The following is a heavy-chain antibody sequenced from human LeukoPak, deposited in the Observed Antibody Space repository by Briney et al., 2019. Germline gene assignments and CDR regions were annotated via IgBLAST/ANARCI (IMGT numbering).Heavy chain of an antibody. J-gene: IGHJ6*03. CDR3: ARDEEVAAGSHYMDV. CDR1: GYTFTGYY. CDR2: INPNSGGT. V-gene: IGHV1-2*02. D-gene: IGHD6-13*01. Sequence: AASVKVSCKASGYTFTGYYMHWVRQAPGQGLEWMGWINPNSGGTNYAQKFQGRVTMTRDTSISTAYMELSRLRSDDTAVYYCARDEEVAAGSHYMDVWGKGTTVTISS.